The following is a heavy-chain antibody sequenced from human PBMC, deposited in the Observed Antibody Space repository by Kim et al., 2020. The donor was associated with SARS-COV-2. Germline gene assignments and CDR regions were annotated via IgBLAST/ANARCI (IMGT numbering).Heavy chain of an antibody. J-gene: IGHJ6*02. Sequence: SETLSLTCTVYGGSFSSYYWNWIRQPPGKGLEWIGEINRSGDIKYNPSLKSRATISLDKSTGQFSLMLASVTAADTAVYFCATGEQLPNYYYYGMDVWGRGTTVTVSS. CDR3: ATGEQLPNYYYYGMDV. D-gene: IGHD6-19*01. V-gene: IGHV4-34*01. CDR2: INRSGDI. CDR1: GGSFSSYY.